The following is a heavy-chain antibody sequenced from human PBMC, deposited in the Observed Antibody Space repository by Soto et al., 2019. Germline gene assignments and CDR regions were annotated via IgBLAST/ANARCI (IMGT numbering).Heavy chain of an antibody. CDR2: IIPILGIA. Sequence: SGKVCCKASGSTFGRDTISWGRQAPGQGLEWMGRIIPILGIANYAQKFQGRVTITADKSTSTAYMELSSLRSEDTAVYYCARGVGPEFDYWGQGTLVTVSS. V-gene: IGHV1-69*02. CDR1: GSTFGRDT. CDR3: ARGVGPEFDY. J-gene: IGHJ4*02. D-gene: IGHD2-8*01.